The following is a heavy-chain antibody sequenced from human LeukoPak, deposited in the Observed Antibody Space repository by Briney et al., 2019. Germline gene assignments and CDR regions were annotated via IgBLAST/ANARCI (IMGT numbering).Heavy chain of an antibody. CDR2: LIGSSGST. CDR1: GFTFSSYG. D-gene: IGHD5-12*01. V-gene: IGHV3-23*01. CDR3: AKGAYDYIEMGYFDS. Sequence: PGRSLRLSCAASGFTFSSYGMHWVRQAPGKGLEWVSVLIGSSGSTDYADSVKGRFTISRDNSKNTVFLQMNSLRAEDTAIYYCAKGAYDYIEMGYFDSWGQGTLVTVSS. J-gene: IGHJ4*02.